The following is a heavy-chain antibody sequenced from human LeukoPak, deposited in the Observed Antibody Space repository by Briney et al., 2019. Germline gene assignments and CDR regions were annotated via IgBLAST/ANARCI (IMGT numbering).Heavy chain of an antibody. CDR3: AAYRRGSYIKRDYYYYYMDV. J-gene: IGHJ6*03. CDR1: GFTFTSSA. D-gene: IGHD3-10*01. CDR2: IVVGSGNT. V-gene: IGHV1-58*02. Sequence: ASVKVSCKASGFTFTSSAMQWVRQARGQRLEWIGWIVVGSGNTNYAQKFQERVTITRDMSTSTAYMELSSLRSEDTAVYYCAAYRRGSYIKRDYYYYYMDVWGKGTTVTISS.